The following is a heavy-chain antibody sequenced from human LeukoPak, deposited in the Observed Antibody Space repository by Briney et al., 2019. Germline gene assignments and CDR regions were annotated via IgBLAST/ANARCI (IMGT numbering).Heavy chain of an antibody. CDR1: GGSISTTSDY. CDR3: ARWVYDYVWGSYRSEGAQSAFDI. D-gene: IGHD3-16*02. CDR2: IYYSGST. J-gene: IGHJ3*02. Sequence: PSETLSLTCTVSGGSISTTSDYWGWIRQPPGKGLEWIGYIYYSGSTNYNPSLKSRVTISVDTSKNQFSLKLSSVTAADTAVYYCARWVYDYVWGSYRSEGAQSAFDIWGQGTMVTVSS. V-gene: IGHV4-61*05.